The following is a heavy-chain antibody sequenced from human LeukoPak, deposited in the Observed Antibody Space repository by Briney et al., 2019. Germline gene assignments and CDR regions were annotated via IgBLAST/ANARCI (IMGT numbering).Heavy chain of an antibody. J-gene: IGHJ3*02. CDR2: IYHSGST. V-gene: IGHV4-38-2*02. CDR3: ARDGATGTTKAFGI. Sequence: SETLSLTCTVSGYSISSGYYWGWIRQPPGKGPEWIGSIYHSGSTYYNPSLKSRVTISVDTSKNQFSLKLSSVTAADTAVYYCARDGATGTTKAFGIWGQGTMVTVSS. D-gene: IGHD1-7*01. CDR1: GYSISSGYY.